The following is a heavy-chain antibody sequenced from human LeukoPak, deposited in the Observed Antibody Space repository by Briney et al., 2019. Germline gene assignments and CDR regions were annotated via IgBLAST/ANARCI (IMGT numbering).Heavy chain of an antibody. CDR2: IIPILGIA. J-gene: IGHJ6*02. D-gene: IGHD5-12*01. V-gene: IGHV1-69*04. CDR1: GGTFSSYA. Sequence: GASAKVSCKASGGTFSSYAISWVRQAPGQGLEWMGRIIPILGIANYAQKFQGRVTITADKSTSTAYMELSSLRSEDTAVYYCANTATYSGYDYYYYYGMDVWGQGTAVTVSS. CDR3: ANTATYSGYDYYYYYGMDV.